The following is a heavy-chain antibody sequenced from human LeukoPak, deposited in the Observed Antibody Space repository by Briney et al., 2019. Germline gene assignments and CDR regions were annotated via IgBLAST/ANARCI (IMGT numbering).Heavy chain of an antibody. Sequence: GGSLRLSCAASGFTFSSYGMHWVRQAPGKGLEWVAVISYDGSNKYYADSVKGRFTISRDNSKNTLFLQMNSLRAEDTAVYYCASDRDSSTWSYYWGQGTLVTVSS. J-gene: IGHJ4*02. D-gene: IGHD6-13*01. CDR1: GFTFSSYG. CDR2: ISYDGSNK. CDR3: ASDRDSSTWSYY. V-gene: IGHV3-30*03.